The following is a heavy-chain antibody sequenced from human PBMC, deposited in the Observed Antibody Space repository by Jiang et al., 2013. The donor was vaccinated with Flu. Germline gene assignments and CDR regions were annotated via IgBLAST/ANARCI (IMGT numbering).Heavy chain of an antibody. CDR1: YY. J-gene: IGHJ4*02. CDR3: ARGADDDIWGSYPVYFDY. CDR2: YNSGST. Sequence: YYWSWIRQPAGRGTGVHWAIYNSGSTNYSPSLNTRVTISLDTSKNQFSLSLTSVTAADTAIYYCARGADDDIWGSYPVYFDYWGPGTLVTVSS. V-gene: IGHV4-61*02. D-gene: IGHD3-16*02.